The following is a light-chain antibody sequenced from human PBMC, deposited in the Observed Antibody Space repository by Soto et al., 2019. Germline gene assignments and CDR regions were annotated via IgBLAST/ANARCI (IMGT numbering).Light chain of an antibody. CDR2: AAS. CDR3: QQYGSSSTWT. J-gene: IGKJ1*01. V-gene: IGKV3-20*01. CDR1: QSVSSAY. Sequence: EIVLTQSPGTLSLSPGERATLSCRASQSVSSAYLAWYQHKPGQPPTLLIYAASSRVTGIPDRFSGSGSWTDFTLTISRLEPEDFAVSYCQQYGSSSTWTFGQGTKVEIK.